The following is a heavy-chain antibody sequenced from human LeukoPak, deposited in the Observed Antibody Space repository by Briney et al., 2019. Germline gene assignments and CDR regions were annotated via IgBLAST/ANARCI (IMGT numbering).Heavy chain of an antibody. CDR3: ARERPPRDGYNY. V-gene: IGHV3-53*01. CDR2: MYSGGNT. CDR1: GFTVSSNY. D-gene: IGHD5-24*01. J-gene: IGHJ4*02. Sequence: GGSLRLSCAASGFTVSSNYMSWVCQAPGKGLEWVSVMYSGGNTYYADSVKGRFTISRDNSKNTLYLQMNSLRAEDTAVYYCARERPPRDGYNYWGQGTLVTVSS.